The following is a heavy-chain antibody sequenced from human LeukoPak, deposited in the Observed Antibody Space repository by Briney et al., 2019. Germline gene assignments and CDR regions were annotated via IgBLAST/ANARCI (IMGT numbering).Heavy chain of an antibody. D-gene: IGHD4-17*01. CDR2: INSDGSST. CDR1: GFTFSSYW. Sequence: GGPLRLSCAASGFTFSSYWMHWVRQAPGKGLVWVSRINSDGSSTSYADSVKGRFTISRDNAKNTLYLQMNSLRAEDTAVYYCAMTTWPAYFDYWGQGTLVTVSS. CDR3: AMTTWPAYFDY. J-gene: IGHJ4*02. V-gene: IGHV3-74*01.